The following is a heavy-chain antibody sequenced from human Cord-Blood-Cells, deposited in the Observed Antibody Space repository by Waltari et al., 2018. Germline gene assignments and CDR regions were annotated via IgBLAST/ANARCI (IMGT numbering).Heavy chain of an antibody. Sequence: QVQLVQSGAEVKKPGSSVKVSCQASGGTFSSYAIRWVRQAPGQGLEWMGGIIPIFGTANYAQKFQGRVTITADESTSTAYMELSSLRSEDTAVYYCASALYDILTGYHRYFDYWGQGTLVTVSS. D-gene: IGHD3-9*01. CDR1: GGTFSSYA. V-gene: IGHV1-69*01. J-gene: IGHJ4*02. CDR2: IIPIFGTA. CDR3: ASALYDILTGYHRYFDY.